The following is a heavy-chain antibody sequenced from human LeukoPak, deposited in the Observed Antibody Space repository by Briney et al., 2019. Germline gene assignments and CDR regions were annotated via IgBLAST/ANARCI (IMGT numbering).Heavy chain of an antibody. CDR2: ISSSSSYI. D-gene: IGHD2-15*01. J-gene: IGHJ4*02. V-gene: IGHV3-21*01. CDR1: GFTFSSYA. Sequence: GGSLRLSCAASGFTFSSYAMSWVRQAPGKGLEWVSSISSSSSYIYYADSVKGRFTIPRDNAKNSLYLQMNSLRAEDTAVYYCARDMVVAAKDYWGQGTLVTVSS. CDR3: ARDMVVAAKDY.